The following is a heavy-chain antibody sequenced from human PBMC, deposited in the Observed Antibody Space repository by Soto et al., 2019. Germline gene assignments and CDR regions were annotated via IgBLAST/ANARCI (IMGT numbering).Heavy chain of an antibody. V-gene: IGHV3-74*01. CDR3: ATDGSYAQHV. J-gene: IGHJ6*02. CDR1: GFTFSNTW. CDR2: INSDGTTT. Sequence: GGSLRLSCAASGFTFSNTWMHWVRQAPGKGLVWVSHINSDGTTTTYADSVKGRFTISRDNAKNTVHLQMNSLRAEDTAVYYCATDGSYAQHVWGQGTTVTVYS. D-gene: IGHD2-2*01.